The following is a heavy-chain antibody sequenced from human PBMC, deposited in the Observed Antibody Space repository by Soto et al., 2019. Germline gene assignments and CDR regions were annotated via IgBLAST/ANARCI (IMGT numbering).Heavy chain of an antibody. CDR1: GFTFSSYG. J-gene: IGHJ4*02. V-gene: IGHV3-30*03. CDR2: ISYDGSNK. Sequence: QVQLVKSGGGVVQPGRSLRLSCAASGFTFSSYGMHWVRQAPGKGLEWVAVISYDGSNKFYADSVKGRFTISRDNCKNTLYLQMNSLRAEDTAVYYCASGPSIITTGGGDYWGQGTLVTVSS. CDR3: ASGPSIITTGGGDY. D-gene: IGHD4-4*01.